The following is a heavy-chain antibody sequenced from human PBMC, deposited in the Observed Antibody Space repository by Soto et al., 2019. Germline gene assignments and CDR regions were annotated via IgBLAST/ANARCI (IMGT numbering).Heavy chain of an antibody. D-gene: IGHD3-10*01. CDR2: IILILDVA. Sequence: QLVQSGAAVKRPGASVKVSCKASGGDFFSYTITWALQAPGQGPEWMGTIILILDVAKNAQKFQGRVAITADKATSTGYMELRSLRSDDTAVYYCAQMWFGELWHGMDVWGQGTTITVSS. CDR1: GGDFFSYT. CDR3: AQMWFGELWHGMDV. J-gene: IGHJ6*02. V-gene: IGHV1-69*02.